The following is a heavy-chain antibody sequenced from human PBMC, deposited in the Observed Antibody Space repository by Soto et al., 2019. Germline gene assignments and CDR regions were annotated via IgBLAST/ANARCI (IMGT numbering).Heavy chain of an antibody. CDR2: IYSGGST. J-gene: IGHJ6*02. V-gene: IGHV3-66*01. CDR3: ASDNHYDAGMDV. CDR1: GFTVSSNY. Sequence: EVQLVESGGGLVQPGGSLRLSCAASGFTVSSNYMSWVRQAPGKGLEWVSVIYSGGSTYYADSVKGRFTISRDNSKNTLYLQMNSLRAEDTAVYYCASDNHYDAGMDVWGQGTTVTVSS. D-gene: IGHD5-12*01.